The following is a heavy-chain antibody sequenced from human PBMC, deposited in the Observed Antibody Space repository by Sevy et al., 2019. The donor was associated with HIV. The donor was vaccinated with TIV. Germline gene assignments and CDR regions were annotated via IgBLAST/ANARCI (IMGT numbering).Heavy chain of an antibody. CDR2: IWYDGSNK. J-gene: IGHJ4*02. CDR1: GFTFSKYG. D-gene: IGHD3-22*01. V-gene: IGHV3-33*01. CDR3: VRGADYYDSSGAICDY. Sequence: GGSLRLSCAASGFTFSKYGMHWVRQAPGKGLEWVALIWYDGSNKYYADSVKGRFTISRDNSKNTLYLQMNSLRAEDTAVYYCVRGADYYDSSGAICDYCGQGTLVTVSS.